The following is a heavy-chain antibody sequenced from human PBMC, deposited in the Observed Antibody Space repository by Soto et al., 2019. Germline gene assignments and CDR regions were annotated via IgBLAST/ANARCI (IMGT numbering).Heavy chain of an antibody. D-gene: IGHD3-3*01. CDR2: LSAYDGKT. Sequence: GASVKVSCKASGYTFNTYGINWVRQAPGQGLGLMGWLSAYDGKTTYAEKFQGRVTLTTDTSTSTAYMELRSLRSDDTAIYYCARDPHEFWTSYWFDSWGRGTTVTASS. J-gene: IGHJ5*01. CDR3: ARDPHEFWTSYWFDS. CDR1: GYTFNTYG. V-gene: IGHV1-18*01.